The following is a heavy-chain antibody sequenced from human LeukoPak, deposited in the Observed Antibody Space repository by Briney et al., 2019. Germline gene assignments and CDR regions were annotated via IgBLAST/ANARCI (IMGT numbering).Heavy chain of an antibody. CDR1: GFTFYTYS. J-gene: IGHJ4*02. D-gene: IGHD3-22*01. CDR3: ARSRYYYDSSDYFDY. Sequence: PGGSLRLSCAAPGFTFYTYSMNWVRQAPGKGLEGVSSISSSGTYTYYADSVKGRFTISRDNAKNSLYLQMNSLRAEDTAVYYCARSRYYYDSSDYFDYWGQGTLVTVSS. V-gene: IGHV3-21*01. CDR2: ISSSGTYT.